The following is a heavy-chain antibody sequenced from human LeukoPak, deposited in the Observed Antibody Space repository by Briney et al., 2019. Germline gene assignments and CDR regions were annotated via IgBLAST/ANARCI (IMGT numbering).Heavy chain of an antibody. Sequence: GGSLRLSCVASGLTYSHNGMHWVRQAPGKGLEWVANIKEDGSEKYYVDSVKGRFTISRDNAKKSLYLQMNSLRAEDTAVYYCARDLYRIVVVPHYFDYWGQGTLVTVSS. V-gene: IGHV3-7*01. J-gene: IGHJ4*02. CDR3: ARDLYRIVVVPHYFDY. CDR1: GLTYSHNG. D-gene: IGHD3-22*01. CDR2: IKEDGSEK.